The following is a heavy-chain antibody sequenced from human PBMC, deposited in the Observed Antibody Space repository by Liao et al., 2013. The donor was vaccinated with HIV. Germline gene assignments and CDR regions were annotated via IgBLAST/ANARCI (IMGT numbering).Heavy chain of an antibody. Sequence: QLQLRESGSGLVKPSQTLSLTCGVSGASLSSGGNSWSWIRQPPGKGLQWIGFIYHSGSTYYNSSLKSRVSISVDMSKNHFSLRLSSVTAADTAVYYCARGGEYSYGTYFDYWGQGTLVTVSS. J-gene: IGHJ4*02. CDR2: IYHSGST. CDR1: GASLSSGGNS. D-gene: IGHD1/OR15-1a*01. CDR3: ARGGEYSYGTYFDY. V-gene: IGHV4-30-2*01.